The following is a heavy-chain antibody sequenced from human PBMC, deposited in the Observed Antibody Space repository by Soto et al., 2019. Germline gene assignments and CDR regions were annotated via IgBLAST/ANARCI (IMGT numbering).Heavy chain of an antibody. CDR1: GGTFSSYA. CDR2: IIPIFGTA. CDR3: ATAMVRGAYYFGY. V-gene: IGHV1-69*06. D-gene: IGHD3-10*01. J-gene: IGHJ4*02. Sequence: GASVKVSCKASGGTFSSYAISWVRQAPGQGLEWMGGIIPIFGTANYAQKFQGRVTITADKSTSIAYMELSSLRSEDTAVYYCATAMVRGAYYFGYWGQGTLVTVSS.